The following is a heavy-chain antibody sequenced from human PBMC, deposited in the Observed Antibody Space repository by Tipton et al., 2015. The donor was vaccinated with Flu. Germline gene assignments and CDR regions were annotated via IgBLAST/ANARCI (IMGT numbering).Heavy chain of an antibody. CDR2: VSYSGIT. CDR1: GGSISSYY. J-gene: IGHJ1*01. Sequence: TLSLTCTVSGGSISSYYWSWLRQPPGKGLEWIGFVSYSGITNYNPSLKGRVTMSLDASKNHFSLSLSSVTAADTAVYYCARNGGSYSYQRWGQGTLVTVSS. D-gene: IGHD3-10*01. V-gene: IGHV4-59*13. CDR3: ARNGGSYSYQR.